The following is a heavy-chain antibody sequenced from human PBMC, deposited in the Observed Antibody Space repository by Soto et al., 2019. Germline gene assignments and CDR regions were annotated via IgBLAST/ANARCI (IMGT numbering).Heavy chain of an antibody. Sequence: QVQLVQSGAEVKKPGASVKVSCKASGYTFTSYGISWVRQAPGQGLEWMGWISAYNGNTNSAQKLQGRVTMTTDTSTSTAYMALRRLRSDDTAVYYCARSEYYDSSGYYPTFYYWGQGTLFTVSS. D-gene: IGHD3-22*01. CDR1: GYTFTSYG. CDR3: ARSEYYDSSGYYPTFYY. V-gene: IGHV1-18*04. CDR2: ISAYNGNT. J-gene: IGHJ4*02.